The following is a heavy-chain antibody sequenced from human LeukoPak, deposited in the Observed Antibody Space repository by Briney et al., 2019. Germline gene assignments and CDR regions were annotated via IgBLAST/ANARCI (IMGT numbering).Heavy chain of an antibody. CDR1: GYTFTGYY. D-gene: IGHD6-13*01. J-gene: IGHJ4*02. CDR2: INPNSGGT. CDR3: AREGIAAAGTSDY. Sequence: ASVKVSCKASGYTFTGYYMHWVRQAPGQGLEWMGWINPNSGGTNYAQKFQGRVTMTRDTSISTAYMELSRLRSDDTAVCYCAREGIAAAGTSDYWGQGTLVTVSS. V-gene: IGHV1-2*02.